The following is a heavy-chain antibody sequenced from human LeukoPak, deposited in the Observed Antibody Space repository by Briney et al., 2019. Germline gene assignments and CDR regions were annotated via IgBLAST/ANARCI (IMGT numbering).Heavy chain of an antibody. Sequence: ASVKVSCKASGFTFTSSAMQWVRQARGQRLEWIGWIVVGSGNTNYAQKFQERVIITRDMSTSTAYMELSSLRTEDTAVYYCAADGAHDEDVMVRGVTSDAFDIWGQGTMVTVSS. CDR1: GFTFTSSA. J-gene: IGHJ3*02. CDR2: IVVGSGNT. V-gene: IGHV1-58*02. D-gene: IGHD3-10*01. CDR3: AADGAHDEDVMVRGVTSDAFDI.